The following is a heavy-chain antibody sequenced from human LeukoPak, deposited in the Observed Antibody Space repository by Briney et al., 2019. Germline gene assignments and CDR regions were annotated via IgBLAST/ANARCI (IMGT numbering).Heavy chain of an antibody. CDR3: ARAGGVAVAGTLFWWAFDV. CDR1: GYTFTSYG. CDR2: IWPGHSDT. D-gene: IGHD6-19*01. V-gene: IGHV5-51*01. Sequence: GESLKISCEVSGYTFTSYGSGCVRQLPEKGLEGRGFIWPGHSDTRYSPSFKGQDTISAHKSTAYLQWVSLNASDAAIYYCARAGGVAVAGTLFWWAFDVWGQGTMVTVSS. J-gene: IGHJ3*01.